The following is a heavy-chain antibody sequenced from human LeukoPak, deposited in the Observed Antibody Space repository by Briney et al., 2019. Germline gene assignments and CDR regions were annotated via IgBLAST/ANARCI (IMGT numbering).Heavy chain of an antibody. D-gene: IGHD2-15*01. V-gene: IGHV1-8*01. J-gene: IGHJ4*02. CDR3: AKDCSGGSCLDY. Sequence: ASVRVSCKASGYTFTSTDINWVRQATGQGLEWMGWMNPNSGNTGYAQKFQGRVTMTRNTSINTAYMELSSLRSEDTAVYYCAKDCSGGSCLDYWGQGTLVTVSS. CDR1: GYTFTSTD. CDR2: MNPNSGNT.